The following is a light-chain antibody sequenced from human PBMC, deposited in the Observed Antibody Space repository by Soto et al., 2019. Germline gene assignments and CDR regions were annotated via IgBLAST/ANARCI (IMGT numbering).Light chain of an antibody. Sequence: EIVLTQSPATLSLSPGERATLSCRASQSVSSYLAWYQQKPGQAPRLLIYDASNRATGIPARFSGSGSGTDSTLTISSLEPEDGVVDYDQQRSNWPLTFGRGTKVEIK. CDR3: QQRSNWPLT. V-gene: IGKV3-11*01. CDR2: DAS. J-gene: IGKJ4*01. CDR1: QSVSSY.